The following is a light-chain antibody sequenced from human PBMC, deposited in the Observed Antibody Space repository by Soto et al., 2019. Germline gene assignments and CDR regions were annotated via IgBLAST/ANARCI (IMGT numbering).Light chain of an antibody. CDR3: QQYGNSPT. CDR2: GAS. CDR1: QSLITRY. V-gene: IGKV3-20*01. J-gene: IGKJ5*01. Sequence: EIVLTQSPGTLSLFPGERATLSCRASQSLITRYLAWYQQKPGQAPRLLIYGASSRTTGIPDRFSGSGSGTYFTLTISRMETEDVEVYSCQQYGNSPTFGQGTRLEIK.